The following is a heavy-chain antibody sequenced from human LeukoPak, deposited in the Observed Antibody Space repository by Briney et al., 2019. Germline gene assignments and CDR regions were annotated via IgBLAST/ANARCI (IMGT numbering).Heavy chain of an antibody. V-gene: IGHV4-4*07. CDR1: VGSISSYY. Sequence: SETLSLTCTVSVGSISSYYGSCIRQPAGKGLEWIGRIYTSGSTNYNPSLKSRVTMSVDPSKNQFSLKLSSVTAADTAVYYCARDKGVDYDFWSGYYSRFDYWGQGTLVTVSS. J-gene: IGHJ4*02. CDR2: IYTSGST. CDR3: ARDKGVDYDFWSGYYSRFDY. D-gene: IGHD3-3*01.